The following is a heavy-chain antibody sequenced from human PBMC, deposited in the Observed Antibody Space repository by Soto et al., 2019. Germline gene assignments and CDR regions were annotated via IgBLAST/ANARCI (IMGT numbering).Heavy chain of an antibody. Sequence: PSETLSLTCTVSGGSFSGYFWTWIRQPPGKGLEWLAEINHSGITNYNPSVESRVSMSVDTSKNQFSLRLYSVTAADTAVYYCVRGPYNYNSRCFDYWGQGTLVTVSS. CDR2: INHSGIT. CDR3: VRGPYNYNSRCFDY. J-gene: IGHJ4*02. D-gene: IGHD1-1*01. V-gene: IGHV4-34*01. CDR1: GGSFSGYF.